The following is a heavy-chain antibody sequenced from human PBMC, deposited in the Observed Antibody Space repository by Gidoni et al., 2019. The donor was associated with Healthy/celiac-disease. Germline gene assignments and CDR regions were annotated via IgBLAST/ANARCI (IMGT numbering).Heavy chain of an antibody. CDR3: EVYRGREGIDY. D-gene: IGHD2-8*01. CDR1: GGTFSSYA. Sequence: VQLVQSGAEVKKPGSSVKVSCKASGGTFSSYAISRVRQAPGQGLEWRGGIIPIFGTANYAQKFQGRVTITADESTSTAYMELSSLRSEDTAVYYCEVYRGREGIDYWGQGTLVTVSS. V-gene: IGHV1-69*01. J-gene: IGHJ4*02. CDR2: IIPIFGTA.